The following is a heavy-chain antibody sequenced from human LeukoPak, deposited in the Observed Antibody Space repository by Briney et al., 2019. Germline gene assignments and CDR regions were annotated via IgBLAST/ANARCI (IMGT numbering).Heavy chain of an antibody. CDR2: IYYTGST. J-gene: IGHJ3*02. D-gene: IGHD2-21*01. Sequence: SQTLSLTCTVSGGSISSGGYYWSWIRQHPGKGLEWIAYIYYTGSTYYNPSLKSRLTISVDRSKNQFSLRLSSKTAADTAVYYCARVPSVIDAFDIWGQGTMVTVSS. V-gene: IGHV4-31*03. CDR3: ARVPSVIDAFDI. CDR1: GGSISSGGYY.